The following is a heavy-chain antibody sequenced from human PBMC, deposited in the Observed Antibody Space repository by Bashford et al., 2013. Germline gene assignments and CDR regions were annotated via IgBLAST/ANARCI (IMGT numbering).Heavy chain of an antibody. CDR2: IYYSGST. CDR3: ARGTIMVAGTLDS. J-gene: IGHJ4*02. V-gene: IGHV4-59*01. CDR1: GGSINSYY. D-gene: IGHD6-19*01. Sequence: SSETLSLTCSVSGGSINSYYWSWIRQPPGKGLEWIGYIYYSGSTNYNPSLKSRVAMSVDTSKNQFSLNLNSVTAADTAVYYCARGTIMVAGTLDSWGQGTQVTVSS.